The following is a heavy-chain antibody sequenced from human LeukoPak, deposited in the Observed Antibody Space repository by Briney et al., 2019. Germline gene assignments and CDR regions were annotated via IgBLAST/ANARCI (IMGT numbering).Heavy chain of an antibody. CDR2: ISSSSSYI. D-gene: IGHD1-14*01. CDR1: GFTFSSYS. V-gene: IGHV3-21*04. J-gene: IGHJ4*02. Sequence: GRSLRLSCAASGFTFSSYSMNWVRQAPGKGLEWVSSISSSSSYIYYADSVRGRFTISRDNAKNSLYLQMNSLRAEDTAVYYCARDYPGFPDDPEQADRFDYWGQGTLVTVSS. CDR3: ARDYPGFPDDPEQADRFDY.